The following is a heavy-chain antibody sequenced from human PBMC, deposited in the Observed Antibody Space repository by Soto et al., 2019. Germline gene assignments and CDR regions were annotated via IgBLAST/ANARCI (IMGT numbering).Heavy chain of an antibody. CDR2: INAYNGNT. J-gene: IGHJ6*02. V-gene: IGHV1-18*01. CDR3: AMVDVYVTPSPQDV. D-gene: IGHD3-16*01. CDR1: GYRFTSYG. Sequence: ASVKVSCKASGYRFTSYGIGWVRQAPGQGLEWMGWINAYNGNTNYAQNLQGRVTLTTDTSTSTAYMELRSLRSNDTAVYYCAMVDVYVTPSPQDVWGQGTAVTVSS.